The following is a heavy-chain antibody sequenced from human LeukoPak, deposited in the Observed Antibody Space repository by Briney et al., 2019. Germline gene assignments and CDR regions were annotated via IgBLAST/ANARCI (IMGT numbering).Heavy chain of an antibody. Sequence: GGSLRLSCAASGFSFSSYGMHWVRQAPGKGLEWVAVISYDGSNEYFADSVKGRFTISRDNSRSTLYLQMNSLRPEDTAIYYCAREGYYGSGSPPSLYFDYWGQGTLVTVSS. CDR3: AREGYYGSGSPPSLYFDY. D-gene: IGHD3-10*01. V-gene: IGHV3-30*03. CDR1: GFSFSSYG. CDR2: ISYDGSNE. J-gene: IGHJ4*02.